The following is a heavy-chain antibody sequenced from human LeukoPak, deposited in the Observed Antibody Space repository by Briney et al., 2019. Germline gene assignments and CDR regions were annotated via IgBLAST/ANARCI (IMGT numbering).Heavy chain of an antibody. CDR2: ISAYNGNT. CDR3: ARGLSSYYYGSGSPNCCDP. J-gene: IGHJ5*02. CDR1: GYTFTSYG. V-gene: IGHV1-18*01. Sequence: GASVKVSCKASGYTFTSYGISWVRQAPGQGLEWMGWISAYNGNTNYAQKLQGRVTMTTDTSTSTAYMELRSLRSDDTAVYYCARGLSSYYYGSGSPNCCDPGGQGTLDSVST. D-gene: IGHD3-10*01.